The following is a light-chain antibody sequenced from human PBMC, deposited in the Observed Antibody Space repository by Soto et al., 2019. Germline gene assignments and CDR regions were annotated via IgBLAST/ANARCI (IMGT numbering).Light chain of an antibody. CDR3: SSYTSSGTDV. CDR1: SSDVGGHNY. J-gene: IGLJ1*01. Sequence: QSVLTHPASVTGSPGQSIPISCTGTSSDVGGHNYVSWYQQHPGKAPKLMIYDVSNRPSGVSYRFSGSKSGNTASLTISGLQAEDEGDFYCSSYTSSGTDVFGTGTKVTVL. V-gene: IGLV2-14*03. CDR2: DVS.